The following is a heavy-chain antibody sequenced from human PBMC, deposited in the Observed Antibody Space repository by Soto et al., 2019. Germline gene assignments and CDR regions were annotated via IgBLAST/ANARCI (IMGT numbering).Heavy chain of an antibody. CDR1: GFTFSSYG. CDR3: ATVIMITFGGSSDY. V-gene: IGHV3-33*01. CDR2: IWYDGSNK. Sequence: PGGSLRLSCAASGFTFSSYGMHWVRQAPGKGLEWVAVIWYDGSNKYYADSVKGRFTISRDNSKNTLYLQMNSLRAEDTAVYYCATVIMITFGGSSDYWGQGTLVTVSS. J-gene: IGHJ4*02. D-gene: IGHD3-16*01.